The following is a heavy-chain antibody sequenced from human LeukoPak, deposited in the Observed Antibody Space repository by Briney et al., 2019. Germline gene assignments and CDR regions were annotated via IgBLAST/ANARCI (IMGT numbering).Heavy chain of an antibody. CDR3: VVDIVVVVAATEYDWFDP. CDR1: GCTFSSYA. J-gene: IGHJ5*02. V-gene: IGHV1-18*01. Sequence: ASVKVSCKAAGCTFSSYAIGWMRRAPGQVLQWMGWLSAYNGHTNYAQKLQGRVTMTTDTSTSTAYMELRSLRSDDTAVYYCVVDIVVVVAATEYDWFDPWGQGTLVTVSS. D-gene: IGHD2-15*01. CDR2: LSAYNGHT.